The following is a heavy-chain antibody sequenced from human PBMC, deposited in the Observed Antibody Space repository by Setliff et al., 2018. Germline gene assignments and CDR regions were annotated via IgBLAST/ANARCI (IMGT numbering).Heavy chain of an antibody. V-gene: IGHV3-30*01. CDR1: GFTFRSYA. Sequence: GGSLRLSCAASGFTFRSYAMHWVRQAPGKGLEWVAVISYDESDKFYADSVKGRFTISRDNYKSTLHLQMNSLRPEDTAVYYCAKDFRDLGYSDYWGQGTLVTVSS. CDR3: AKDFRDLGYSDY. CDR2: ISYDESDK. J-gene: IGHJ4*02.